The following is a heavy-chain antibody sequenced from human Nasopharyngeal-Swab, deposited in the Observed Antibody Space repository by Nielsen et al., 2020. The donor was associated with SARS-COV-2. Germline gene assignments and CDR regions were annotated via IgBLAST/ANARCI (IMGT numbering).Heavy chain of an antibody. D-gene: IGHD6-13*01. CDR2: IYYSGST. CDR3: ARGGVAAAGTDY. V-gene: IGHV4-59*01. J-gene: IGHJ4*02. CDR1: GGSISSYY. Sequence: SETLSLTCTASGGSISSYYWSWIRQPPGKGLEWIGYIYYSGSTNYNPSLKSRVTISVDTSKNQFSLKLSSVTAADTAVYYCARGGVAAAGTDYWGQGTLVTVSS.